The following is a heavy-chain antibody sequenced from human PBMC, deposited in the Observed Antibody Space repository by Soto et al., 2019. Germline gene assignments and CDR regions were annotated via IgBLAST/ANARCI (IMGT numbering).Heavy chain of an antibody. D-gene: IGHD3-22*01. V-gene: IGHV3-21*01. CDR2: ISSGRTYT. CDR1: GFTFSRYS. Sequence: GSLRLSCAASGFTFSRYSMNWVRQAPGKGLEWVSSISSGRTYTDYADSVKGRFPISGDNAKNSLYLQMNSLRAEDTAVYYCATLRRGYYYDYPGQGTLVTVS. CDR3: ATLRRGYYYDY. J-gene: IGHJ4*02.